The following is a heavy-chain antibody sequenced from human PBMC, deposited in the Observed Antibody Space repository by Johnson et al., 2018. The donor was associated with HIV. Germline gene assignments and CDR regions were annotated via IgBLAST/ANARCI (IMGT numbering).Heavy chain of an antibody. CDR2: IHYDGSNK. CDR1: GFTFSIYG. V-gene: IGHV3-30*02. J-gene: IGHJ3*02. D-gene: IGHD3-9*01. CDR3: AKDTIAGVKGDSLI. Sequence: QVQLVESGGGLVQPGGSLRLSCTGSGFTFSIYGIHWVRQAPDKGLEWVAFIHYDGSNKYYADSVKGRFTISRDNSKNMTDLQMNSLRAEDTAVYYCAKDTIAGVKGDSLIWGQGTMVTVSS.